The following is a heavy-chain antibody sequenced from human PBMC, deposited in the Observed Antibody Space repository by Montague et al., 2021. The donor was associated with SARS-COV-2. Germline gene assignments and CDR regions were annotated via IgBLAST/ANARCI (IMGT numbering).Heavy chain of an antibody. CDR2: MSYSGTT. V-gene: IGHV4-59*01. J-gene: IGHJ5*02. Sequence: SETLSLTCTVSGGSISSYYWSWIRQPPGKGLEWIGYMSYSGTTNYNPPLRSRLTMSIDTSNDHLTLKLSSLTAADAAVYYCARGRGQLGWFDPWGQGTLVTVSS. D-gene: IGHD7-27*01. CDR1: GGSISSYY. CDR3: ARGRGQLGWFDP.